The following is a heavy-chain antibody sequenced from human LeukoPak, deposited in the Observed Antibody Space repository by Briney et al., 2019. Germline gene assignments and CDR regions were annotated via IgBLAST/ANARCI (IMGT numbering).Heavy chain of an antibody. V-gene: IGHV1-2*02. CDR1: GYSFTAFY. J-gene: IGHJ4*02. CDR2: INPYSGGT. CDR3: ARIRGGNNYHFDY. Sequence: ASVKVSCKTSGYSFTAFYIHWVRQAPGQGLEWMGWINPYSGGTNYAQNFQGRVTMTRDTSISTGYMELRRLGSYDTAVYYCARIRGGNNYHFDYWGQGTLVTVSS. D-gene: IGHD1-26*01.